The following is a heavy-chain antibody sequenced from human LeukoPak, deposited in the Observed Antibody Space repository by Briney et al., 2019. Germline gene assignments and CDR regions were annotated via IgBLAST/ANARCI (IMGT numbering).Heavy chain of an antibody. J-gene: IGHJ5*02. V-gene: IGHV1-2*02. Sequence: ASVKVSCKASGYTFTGYYMHWVRQAPGQGLEWMGWINPNSGGTNYAQKFQGRVTMTRDTSISTAYMELSRLRSDDTAVYYCARVRYFDWLSWFDHWGQGTLVTVSS. CDR2: INPNSGGT. CDR3: ARVRYFDWLSWFDH. CDR1: GYTFTGYY. D-gene: IGHD3-9*01.